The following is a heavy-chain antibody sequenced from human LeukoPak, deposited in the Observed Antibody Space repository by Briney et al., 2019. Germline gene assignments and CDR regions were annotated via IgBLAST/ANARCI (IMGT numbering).Heavy chain of an antibody. Sequence: SETLSLTCTVSGGSISSGGYCWSWIRQHPGKGLEWIGYIYYSGSTYYNPSLKSRVTIAVDTSKYQFSLKLSSVTAADTAVYYCAATQSRFDYWGQGTLVTVSS. CDR1: GGSISSGGYC. D-gene: IGHD4-4*01. CDR2: IYYSGST. J-gene: IGHJ4*02. CDR3: AATQSRFDY. V-gene: IGHV4-31*03.